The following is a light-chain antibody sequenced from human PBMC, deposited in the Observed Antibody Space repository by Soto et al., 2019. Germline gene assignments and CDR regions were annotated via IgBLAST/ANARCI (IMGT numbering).Light chain of an antibody. CDR1: QSVSSSY. Sequence: EIVLTQSPGTLSLSPGDRATLSRRASQSVSSSYLAWYQQKPGQAPSLLIYGASNRATGIPDRFSGGGSGTDFTLTISRLEPEDFAVYYCQQYGKSAMFTFGQGTKLEIK. CDR2: GAS. J-gene: IGKJ2*01. V-gene: IGKV3-20*01. CDR3: QQYGKSAMFT.